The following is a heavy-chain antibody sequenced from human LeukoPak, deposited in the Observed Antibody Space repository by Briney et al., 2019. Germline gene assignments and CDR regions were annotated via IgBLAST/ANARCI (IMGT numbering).Heavy chain of an antibody. Sequence: PGGSLRLSCSASGFTFSSYAMHWVRQAPGKGLEYVSAISSNGGSTYYADSVKGRFTISRDNSKNTLYLQMNSLRAEDTAVYYCAKELLKAAADYWGQGTLVTVSS. J-gene: IGHJ4*02. CDR1: GFTFSSYA. CDR3: AKELLKAAADY. CDR2: ISSNGGST. D-gene: IGHD6-13*01. V-gene: IGHV3-64*04.